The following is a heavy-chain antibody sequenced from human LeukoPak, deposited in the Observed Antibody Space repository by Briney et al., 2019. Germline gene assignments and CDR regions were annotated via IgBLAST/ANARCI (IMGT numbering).Heavy chain of an antibody. CDR1: GYTFTSYY. CDR3: ARDTEWAYFDL. Sequence: ASVKVSCKASGYTFTSYYMHWVRQAPGQGLEWMGIINPSGGSTSYAQKFQGRVTMTRDMSTSTVYMELSSLRSDDTAVYYCARDTEWAYFDLWGRGTLVTVSS. V-gene: IGHV1-46*01. D-gene: IGHD3-3*01. J-gene: IGHJ2*01. CDR2: INPSGGST.